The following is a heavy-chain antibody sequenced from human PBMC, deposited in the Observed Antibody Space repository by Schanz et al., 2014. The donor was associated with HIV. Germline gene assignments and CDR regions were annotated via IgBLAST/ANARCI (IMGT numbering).Heavy chain of an antibody. CDR3: AKGARAHKVTTGVDV. V-gene: IGHV3-30*18. J-gene: IGHJ6*02. Sequence: QVQLEESGGGVVQPGRSLRLSCAASRFTFSSYGMHWVRQAPGKGLEWVAGISYDGSKKYYSDSVKGRFTISRDNSKNTLYLQMNSLRAEDTAVYYCAKGARAHKVTTGVDVWGPGTTVTVSS. D-gene: IGHD4-17*01. CDR1: RFTFSSYG. CDR2: ISYDGSKK.